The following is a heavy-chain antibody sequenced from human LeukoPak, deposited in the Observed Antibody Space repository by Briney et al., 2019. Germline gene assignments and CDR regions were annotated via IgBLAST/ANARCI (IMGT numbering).Heavy chain of an antibody. Sequence: SGTLSLTCAVYGGSFSGYYWSWIRQPPGKGLEWIGEINHSGSTNYNPSLKSRVTISVDTSKNQFSLKLSSVTAADTAVYYCARGQRFMPYNWFDPWGQGTLVTVSS. CDR3: ARGQRFMPYNWFDP. D-gene: IGHD2-2*01. CDR1: GGSFSGYY. J-gene: IGHJ5*02. CDR2: INHSGST. V-gene: IGHV4-34*01.